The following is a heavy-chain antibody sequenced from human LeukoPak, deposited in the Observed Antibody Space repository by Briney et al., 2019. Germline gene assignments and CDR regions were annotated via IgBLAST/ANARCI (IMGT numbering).Heavy chain of an antibody. J-gene: IGHJ4*02. Sequence: GGSLLLSCAASGFTFRSYDMHWVRQATGKGLEWVSGIGTAGEIYYPGSVKGRFTISRENAKNSVSLQMNSLRAEDTAVYYCAKGGANYVWGSPGYWGQGTLVTVSS. CDR1: GFTFRSYD. V-gene: IGHV3-13*01. D-gene: IGHD3-16*01. CDR2: IGTAGEI. CDR3: AKGGANYVWGSPGY.